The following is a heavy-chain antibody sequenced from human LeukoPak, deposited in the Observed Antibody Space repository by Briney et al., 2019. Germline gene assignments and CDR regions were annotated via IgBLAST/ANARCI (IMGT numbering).Heavy chain of an antibody. J-gene: IGHJ5*02. V-gene: IGHV4-31*03. CDR1: GGSISSGGYY. Sequence: SQTLSLTCTVSGGSISSGGYYWSWIRQHPGKGLEWIGYIYYSGSTYYNPSLKSRVTISVNTSKNQFSLKLSSVTAADTAVYYCARGGNLVYWFDPWGQGTLVTVSS. CDR2: IYYSGST. D-gene: IGHD3-16*01. CDR3: ARGGNLVYWFDP.